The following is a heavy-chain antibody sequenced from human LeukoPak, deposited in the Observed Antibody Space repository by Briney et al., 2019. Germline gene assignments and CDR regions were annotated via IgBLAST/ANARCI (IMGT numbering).Heavy chain of an antibody. J-gene: IGHJ5*02. CDR3: ARAESPFRDWFDP. D-gene: IGHD5-24*01. CDR1: GFTFSSYA. V-gene: IGHV3-23*01. Sequence: GGSLRLSCAASGFTFSSYAMSWVRQAPGKGLEWVSAISGSGGSTYYADSVKGRFTISRDNSKNTLYLQMNSPRAEDTAVYYCARAESPFRDWFDPWGQGTLVTVSS. CDR2: ISGSGGST.